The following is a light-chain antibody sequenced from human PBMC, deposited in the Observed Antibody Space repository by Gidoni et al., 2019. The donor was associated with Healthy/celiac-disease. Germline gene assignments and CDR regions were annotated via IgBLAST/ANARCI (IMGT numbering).Light chain of an antibody. Sequence: EIVLTQSPATLYLSPGERATRTCRASQSVSSYLAWYQQKPGQAPRLLIYDASNRATGIPARFSGSGSGTDFTLTISSLEPEDFAVYYCQQRSNWPTFGGXTKVEIK. J-gene: IGKJ4*01. CDR1: QSVSSY. CDR3: QQRSNWPT. CDR2: DAS. V-gene: IGKV3-11*01.